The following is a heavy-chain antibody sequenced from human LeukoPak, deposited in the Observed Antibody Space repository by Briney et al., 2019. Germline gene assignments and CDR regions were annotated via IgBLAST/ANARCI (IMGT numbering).Heavy chain of an antibody. V-gene: IGHV4-39*01. D-gene: IGHD3-22*01. CDR2: IYYSGST. J-gene: IGHJ4*02. Sequence: SETLSLTCTVSGGSISSSSYYWGWIRQPPGKGLEWIGSIYYSGSTYYNPSLKSRVTISVDTSKNQFSLKLSSVTAADTAVYYCARLTRDVYYYDSSGYYYLYFDYWGQGTLVTVSS. CDR1: GGSISSSSYY. CDR3: ARLTRDVYYYDSSGYYYLYFDY.